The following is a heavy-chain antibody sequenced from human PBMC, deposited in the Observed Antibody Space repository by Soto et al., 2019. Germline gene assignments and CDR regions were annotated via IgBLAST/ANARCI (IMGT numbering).Heavy chain of an antibody. D-gene: IGHD3-22*01. Sequence: QVQLVESGGGVVQPGRSLRLSCAASGFTFSSYGMHWVRQAPGKGLEWVAVISYDGSNKYYADSVKGRFTISRDNSKNTLYLQMNSLRAEDTAVYYCAKEGRIAIRTYYYDSSGYPDDYWGQGTLVTVSS. CDR3: AKEGRIAIRTYYYDSSGYPDDY. V-gene: IGHV3-30*18. CDR1: GFTFSSYG. CDR2: ISYDGSNK. J-gene: IGHJ4*02.